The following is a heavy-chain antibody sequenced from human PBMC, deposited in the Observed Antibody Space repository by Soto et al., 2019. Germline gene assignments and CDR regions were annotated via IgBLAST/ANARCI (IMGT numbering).Heavy chain of an antibody. CDR2: ISAYNGNT. CDR3: ARDPYYDFWSGYPPTLYYYGMDV. D-gene: IGHD3-3*01. CDR1: GYTFTSYG. Sequence: ASVKVSCKASGYTFTSYGISWVRQAPGQGLEWMGWISAYNGNTNYAQKLQGRVTMTTDTSTSTAYMELRSLRSDDTAVYYCARDPYYDFWSGYPPTLYYYGMDVWGRGTTVTVSS. V-gene: IGHV1-18*04. J-gene: IGHJ6*02.